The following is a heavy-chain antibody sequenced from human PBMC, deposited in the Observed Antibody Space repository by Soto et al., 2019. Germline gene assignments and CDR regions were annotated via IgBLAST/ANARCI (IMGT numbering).Heavy chain of an antibody. CDR1: GYTFTGYY. Sequence: ASVKVSCKASGYTFTGYYMHWVRQAPGQGLEWMGWINPNSGGTNYAQKFQGRVTMTRDTSISTAYMELSRLRSDDTAVYYCARYREPRPVLRFLEWYFDYWGQGTLVTVSS. V-gene: IGHV1-2*02. CDR3: ARYREPRPVLRFLEWYFDY. J-gene: IGHJ4*02. CDR2: INPNSGGT. D-gene: IGHD3-3*01.